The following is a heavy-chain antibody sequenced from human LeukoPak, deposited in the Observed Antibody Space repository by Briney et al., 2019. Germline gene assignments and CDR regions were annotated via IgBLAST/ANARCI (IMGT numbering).Heavy chain of an antibody. D-gene: IGHD3-10*01. V-gene: IGHV4-34*01. CDR1: GGSFSGYY. Sequence: SETLSLTCAVYGGSFSGYYWSWIRQPPGKGLEWIGEINHSGSTNYNPSLKSRVTISVDTSKNQFSLKLSSVTAADTAVYYCARRGRFGGLTYYYYYMDVWGKGTTVTISS. J-gene: IGHJ6*03. CDR3: ARRGRFGGLTYYYYYMDV. CDR2: INHSGST.